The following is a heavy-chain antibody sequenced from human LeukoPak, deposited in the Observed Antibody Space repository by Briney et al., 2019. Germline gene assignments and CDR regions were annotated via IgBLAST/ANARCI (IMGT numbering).Heavy chain of an antibody. V-gene: IGHV1-8*03. J-gene: IGHJ4*02. CDR2: MNPNSGST. D-gene: IGHD5-12*01. Sequence: ASVTLSCKASGYTFTSYDINWVRQATGQGLEWMGWMNPNSGSTGYAQKFQGRVTITRNTSISTAYMELSGLRSEDTAVYYCARGRSTGYPYFFEYWGQGTLVTVSS. CDR3: ARGRSTGYPYFFEY. CDR1: GYTFTSYD.